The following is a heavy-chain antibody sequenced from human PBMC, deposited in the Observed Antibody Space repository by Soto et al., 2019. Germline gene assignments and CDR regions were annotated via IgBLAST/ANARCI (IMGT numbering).Heavy chain of an antibody. Sequence: SQTLSLTCAISGDSVSSNSAVWNWIRQSPSRGLEWLGRTYYRSKWYNDYTVSVKSRITINPDTSKNQFSLQLNSVTPEDTAVYYCARGAYGSGNGHFDYWAQGTLVPVSS. V-gene: IGHV6-1*01. CDR1: GDSVSSNSAV. J-gene: IGHJ4*02. D-gene: IGHD3-10*01. CDR2: TYYRSKWYN. CDR3: ARGAYGSGNGHFDY.